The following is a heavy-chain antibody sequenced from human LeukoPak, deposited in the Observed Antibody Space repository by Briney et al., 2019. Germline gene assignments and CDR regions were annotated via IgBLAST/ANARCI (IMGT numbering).Heavy chain of an antibody. V-gene: IGHV3-23*01. CDR3: ASRSNAFDI. CDR2: ITAGGSHT. CDR1: GLTFSEYA. J-gene: IGHJ3*02. Sequence: GGSLRLSCTASGLTFSEYAMTWVRQAPGKGLEWVSTITAGGSHTYYPDSVKGRFTISRDNSKNTLYLQMNSLRAEDTAVYYCASRSNAFDIWGQGTMVTVSS.